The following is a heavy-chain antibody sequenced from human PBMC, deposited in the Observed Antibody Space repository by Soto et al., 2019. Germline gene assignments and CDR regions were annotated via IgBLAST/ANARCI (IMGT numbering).Heavy chain of an antibody. J-gene: IGHJ6*02. CDR3: AGHTPAIFGLGTEKYGMDV. D-gene: IGHD3-3*01. V-gene: IGHV1-18*01. CDR2: ISASNGNT. Sequence: ASVMVSCKXCGYTFTSYGSSWVRRAPRQGREWRGWISASNGNTNYEQKLQGRATMTTDTSTSPASMELRSLRSADTAVNYCAGHTPAIFGLGTEKYGMDVWGQGTTVTVSS. CDR1: GYTFTSYG.